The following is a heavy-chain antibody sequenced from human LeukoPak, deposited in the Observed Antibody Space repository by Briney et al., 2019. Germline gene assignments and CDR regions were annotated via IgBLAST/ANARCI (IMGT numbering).Heavy chain of an antibody. CDR3: ASSVSVVSNWFGS. J-gene: IGHJ5*01. Sequence: PGGSLRLSCVASEFRFGRDWISWVRQAPGKGLEWVACIKQDGSEEYYVGSVRGRFTVSVDNGKNSLYLQMNSLRAEDTARYYCASSVSVVSNWFGSWGQGTLVTVSS. V-gene: IGHV3-7*01. CDR2: IKQDGSEE. D-gene: IGHD3-22*01. CDR1: EFRFGRDW.